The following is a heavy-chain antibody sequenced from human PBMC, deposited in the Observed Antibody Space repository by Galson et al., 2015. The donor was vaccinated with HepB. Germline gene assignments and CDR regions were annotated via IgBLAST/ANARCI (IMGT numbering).Heavy chain of an antibody. CDR3: TREQWFGELLYYYYGMDV. D-gene: IGHD3-10*01. CDR2: IRSKAYGGTT. CDR1: GFTFGDYA. V-gene: IGHV3-49*03. J-gene: IGHJ6*02. Sequence: SLRLSCAASGFTFGDYAMSWFRQAPGKGLEWVGSIRSKAYGGTTEYAASVKGRFTISRDDSKSIAYLQMNSLKTEDTAVYYCTREQWFGELLYYYYGMDVWGQGTTVTVSS.